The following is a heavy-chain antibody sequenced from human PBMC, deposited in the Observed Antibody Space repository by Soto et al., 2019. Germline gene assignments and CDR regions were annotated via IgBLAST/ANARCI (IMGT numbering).Heavy chain of an antibody. CDR2: IRYDGSND. CDR3: TRGHNVLLWFAESDSFDY. V-gene: IGHV3-33*01. D-gene: IGHD3-10*01. Sequence: ESGGGVVQPGRSLRLSCAASGFTFSNYGMHWVRQAPGKGLEWVAIIRYDGSNDYYADSVKGRFTISRDNSNDTLYLHLNSRRAGHTAVYCWTRGHNVLLWFAESDSFDYWGQGTLVSVSS. J-gene: IGHJ4*02. CDR1: GFTFSNYG.